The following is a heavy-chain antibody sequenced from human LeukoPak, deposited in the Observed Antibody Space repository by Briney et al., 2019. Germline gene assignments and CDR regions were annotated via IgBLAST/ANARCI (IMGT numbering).Heavy chain of an antibody. CDR2: IRYDGSNK. D-gene: IGHD6-19*01. Sequence: GGSLRLSCAASGFTFSTYGTHWVRQAPGKGLEWVAFIRYDGSNKYYADSVKGRFTISRDNSKNTLYLQMNSLRAEDTAVYYCANRPTVAVAGMGKAFDIWGQGTMVTVSS. CDR1: GFTFSTYG. CDR3: ANRPTVAVAGMGKAFDI. J-gene: IGHJ3*02. V-gene: IGHV3-30*02.